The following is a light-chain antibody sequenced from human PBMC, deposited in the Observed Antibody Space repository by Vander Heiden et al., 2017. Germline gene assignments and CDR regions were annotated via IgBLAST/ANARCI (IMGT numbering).Light chain of an antibody. Sequence: EIELTQSPGALSLSPGERATLSCRASQIFSNTYLAWYQQKPGQAPRLLIDGASSRATGIPDRFSGSGSGTDFTLSISRLEPEDVGVYYCQQYGSLTITFGQGTRLEIK. V-gene: IGKV3-20*01. J-gene: IGKJ5*01. CDR1: QIFSNTY. CDR3: QQYGSLTIT. CDR2: GAS.